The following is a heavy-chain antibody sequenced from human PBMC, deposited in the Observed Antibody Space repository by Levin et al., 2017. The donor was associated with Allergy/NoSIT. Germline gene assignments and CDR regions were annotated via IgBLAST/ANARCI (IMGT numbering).Heavy chain of an antibody. CDR2: ISYDGANK. CDR3: ARDRGDGSGNFYSYFFGMDV. V-gene: IGHV3-30-3*01. J-gene: IGHJ6*02. Sequence: LSLTCAASEFTFSRSAIHWVRQAPGKGLEWVAVISYDGANKYYADSVKGRFTISRDNSMSTLDLQMNSLRVDDTAAYYCARDRGDGSGNFYSYFFGMDVWGRGTTVTVSS. D-gene: IGHD3-10*01. CDR1: EFTFSRSA.